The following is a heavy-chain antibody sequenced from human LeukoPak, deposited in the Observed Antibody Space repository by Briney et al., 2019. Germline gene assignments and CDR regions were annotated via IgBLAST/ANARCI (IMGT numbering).Heavy chain of an antibody. CDR1: GFTFRTSW. D-gene: IGHD5-18*01. CDR3: ARDRGGYGPTTTDY. V-gene: IGHV3-74*01. CDR2: IDIDGSST. J-gene: IGHJ4*02. Sequence: PGGSLRLSCAASGFTFRTSWMHWVRQVPGKGPVWVSRIDIDGSSTIYADSVMGRFTISRDNAKNTLYLQMNSLRAEDTAVYYCARDRGGYGPTTTDYWGQETLVTVSS.